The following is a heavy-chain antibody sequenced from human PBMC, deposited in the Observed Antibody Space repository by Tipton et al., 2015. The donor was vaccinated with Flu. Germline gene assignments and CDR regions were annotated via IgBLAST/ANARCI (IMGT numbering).Heavy chain of an antibody. CDR3: ARAPVGATPHDAFDI. J-gene: IGHJ3*02. V-gene: IGHV3-11*04. CDR1: GFIFSDYY. D-gene: IGHD1-26*01. CDR2: ISDSGRTI. Sequence: SLRLSCAASGFIFSDYYMSWIRQAPGKGLELVSYISDSGRTIFYADSVKGRFTSSRDNSENSLYLQMNTLRAGDTAVYYCARAPVGATPHDAFDIWGQGTLVTVSS.